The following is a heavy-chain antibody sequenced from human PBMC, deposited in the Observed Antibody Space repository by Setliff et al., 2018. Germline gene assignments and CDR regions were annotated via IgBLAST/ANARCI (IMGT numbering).Heavy chain of an antibody. CDR2: IYPSDSDT. J-gene: IGHJ3*02. CDR3: ARQAVAGNDAFDI. V-gene: IGHV5-51*01. Sequence: PGESLKISCKGSGYSFTRYWIGWVRQVPGKGLEWMGIIYPSDSDTRYSPSLQGQVTISADKSISTAYLQWSSLKASDTAMYYCARQAVAGNDAFDIWGQGTMVTVSS. D-gene: IGHD6-19*01. CDR1: GYSFTRYW.